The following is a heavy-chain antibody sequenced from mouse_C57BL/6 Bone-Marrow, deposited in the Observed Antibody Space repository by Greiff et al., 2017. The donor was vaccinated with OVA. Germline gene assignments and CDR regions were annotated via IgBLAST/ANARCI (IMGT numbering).Heavy chain of an antibody. J-gene: IGHJ4*01. CDR2: IDPNSGGT. Sequence: VQLQQPGAELVKPGASVKLSCKASGYTFTSYWMHWVKQRPGRGLEWIGRIDPNSGGTKYNEKFKSKATLTVDKPSSTAYMQLSSLPSEDSAVYYCARGGIYDGYPYAMDYWGQGTSVTVSS. CDR1: GYTFTSYW. CDR3: ARGGIYDGYPYAMDY. V-gene: IGHV1-72*01. D-gene: IGHD2-3*01.